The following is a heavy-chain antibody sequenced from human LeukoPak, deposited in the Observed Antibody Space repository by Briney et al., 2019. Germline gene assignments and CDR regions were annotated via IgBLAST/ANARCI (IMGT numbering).Heavy chain of an antibody. CDR2: INSSSSHI. D-gene: IGHD1-26*01. J-gene: IGHJ4*02. CDR1: GFTFSDYS. Sequence: GGSLTLSCAASGFTFSDYSVNWVRQAPGKGLEFGSSINSSSSHIYYADSVKGRLTIYRDNAKNTLYLQMNSLRAEDTAVYYCAGPMEVGIYFLVYWGQGTLVTVSS. V-gene: IGHV3-21*01. CDR3: AGPMEVGIYFLVY.